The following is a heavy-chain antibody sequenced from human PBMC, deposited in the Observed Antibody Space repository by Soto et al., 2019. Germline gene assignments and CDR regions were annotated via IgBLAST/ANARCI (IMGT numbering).Heavy chain of an antibody. CDR2: IYPGDSDT. J-gene: IGHJ6*02. CDR1: GYSFTSYW. Sequence: GESLKISCQGSGYSFTSYWINWVRQMPGKGLEWMGIIYPGDSDTRYSPSFQGQVTISADKSINTAYLQWRSLKASDTAVYYCARHHGSPGSYFGMDVWGRGTTVTVSS. CDR3: ARHHGSPGSYFGMDV. V-gene: IGHV5-51*01. D-gene: IGHD6-13*01.